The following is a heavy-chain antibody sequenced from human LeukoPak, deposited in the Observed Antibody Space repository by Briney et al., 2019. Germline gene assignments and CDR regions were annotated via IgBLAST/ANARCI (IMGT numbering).Heavy chain of an antibody. J-gene: IGHJ4*02. CDR3: ARDADGSGPNPDY. V-gene: IGHV4-31*03. D-gene: IGHD3-10*01. CDR2: IYYSGST. Sequence: PSETLSLTCTVSGGSISSGGYYWSWIRQHPGKGLEWIGYIYYSGSTYYNPSLKSRVTISVDTSKNQFSLKLSSVTAADTAVYYCARDADGSGPNPDYWGQGTLVTVSS. CDR1: GGSISSGGYY.